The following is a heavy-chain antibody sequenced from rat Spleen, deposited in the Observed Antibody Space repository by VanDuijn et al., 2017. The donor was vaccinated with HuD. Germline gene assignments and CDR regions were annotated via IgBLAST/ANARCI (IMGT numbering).Heavy chain of an antibody. CDR2: LTSVGGIT. CDR3: ARGATMMVLITPFDY. V-gene: IGHV5-46*01. Sequence: EVQLVESGGGLVQPGRSLKLSCVASGFTFSSFAMAWVRQAPKKGLEWAATLTSVGGITYYPDSVKGRFSISRDTAQNNLYLQMNSLRSEDTATYYCARGATMMVLITPFDYWGQGVMVTVSS. J-gene: IGHJ2*01. D-gene: IGHD1-12*02. CDR1: GFTFSSFA.